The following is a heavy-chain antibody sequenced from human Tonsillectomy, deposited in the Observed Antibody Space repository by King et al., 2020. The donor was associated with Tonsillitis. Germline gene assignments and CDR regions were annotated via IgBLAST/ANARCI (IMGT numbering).Heavy chain of an antibody. CDR1: GYSFTSYW. J-gene: IGHJ4*02. CDR3: ARHDNSGSYPGDY. CDR2: IDPSGSYT. V-gene: IGHV5-10-1*03. Sequence: VQLVESGAEVKKPGESLRISCKGSGYSFTSYWISWVRQMPGKGLEWMGRIDPSGSYTNYIPSFQGHVTISADKSISTAYLQWSSLKASATAIYYCARHDNSGSYPGDYWGQGTLVTVSS. D-gene: IGHD1-26*01.